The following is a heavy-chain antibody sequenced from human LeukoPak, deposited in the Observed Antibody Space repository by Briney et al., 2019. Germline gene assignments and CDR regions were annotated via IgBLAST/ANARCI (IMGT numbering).Heavy chain of an antibody. CDR2: ISSSSSYI. Sequence: GGSLRLSCAASGFTFSSYSMNWVRQAPGKGLEWVSSISSSSSYIYYADSVKGRFTISRDNAKNSLYLQMNSLRAEDTAVYYCARGSIEGLFDYWGQGTLVTVSS. CDR3: ARGSIEGLFDY. V-gene: IGHV3-21*01. J-gene: IGHJ4*02. CDR1: GFTFSSYS.